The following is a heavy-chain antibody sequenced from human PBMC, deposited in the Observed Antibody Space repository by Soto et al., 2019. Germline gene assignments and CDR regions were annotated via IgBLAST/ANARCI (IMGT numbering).Heavy chain of an antibody. CDR3: AKDYCSSTSCYTYYYGMDV. Sequence: GGSLRLSCAASGFTFSSYAMSWVRQAPGKGLEWVSAISGSGGSTYYADSVKGRFTISRDNSKNTLYLQMNSLRAEDTAVYYCAKDYCSSTSCYTYYYGMDVWGQGTTVTVSS. V-gene: IGHV3-23*01. CDR1: GFTFSSYA. D-gene: IGHD2-2*02. J-gene: IGHJ6*02. CDR2: ISGSGGST.